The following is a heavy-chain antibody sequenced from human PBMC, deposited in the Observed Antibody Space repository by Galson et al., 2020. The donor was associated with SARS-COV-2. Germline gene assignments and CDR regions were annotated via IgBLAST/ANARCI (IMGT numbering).Heavy chain of an antibody. V-gene: IGHV4-34*01. CDR1: GGSFSGYY. Sequence: SETLSLTCAVYGGSFSGYYWSWIRQPPGKGLEWIGENNHSGSTNYNPSLKSRVTISVDTSKNQFSLKLSSVTAADTAVYYCARGGITGTTSTEYYYYYGMDVWGQGTTVTVSS. CDR2: NNHSGST. CDR3: ARGGITGTTSTEYYYYYGMDV. D-gene: IGHD1-7*01. J-gene: IGHJ6*02.